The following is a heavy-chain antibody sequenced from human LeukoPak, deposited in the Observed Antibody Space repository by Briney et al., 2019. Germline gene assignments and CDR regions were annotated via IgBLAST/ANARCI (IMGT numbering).Heavy chain of an antibody. CDR2: ISSSGSTI. Sequence: MAGGSLRLSCAASGFTFSDYYMSWIRQAPGKGLEWVSYISSSGSTIYYADSVKGRFTISRDNAKNSLYLQMNSLTAEDTAVYYCARVLYSSSWYADYWGQGTLVTFSS. D-gene: IGHD6-13*01. V-gene: IGHV3-11*04. J-gene: IGHJ4*02. CDR1: GFTFSDYY. CDR3: ARVLYSSSWYADY.